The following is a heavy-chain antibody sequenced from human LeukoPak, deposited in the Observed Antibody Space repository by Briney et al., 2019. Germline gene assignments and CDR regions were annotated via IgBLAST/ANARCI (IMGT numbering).Heavy chain of an antibody. D-gene: IGHD6-13*01. CDR2: IYYSGST. V-gene: IGHV4-31*03. CDR1: GGSISSGGYY. CDR3: ASSGRAAGPYGMDV. J-gene: IGHJ6*02. Sequence: SETLSLTCTVSGGSISSGGYYWSWIRQHPGKGLEWIGYIYYSGSTYYNPSLKSRVTISVDTSKNQFSLKLSSVTAADTAVYYCASSGRAAGPYGMDVWGQGTTVTVSS.